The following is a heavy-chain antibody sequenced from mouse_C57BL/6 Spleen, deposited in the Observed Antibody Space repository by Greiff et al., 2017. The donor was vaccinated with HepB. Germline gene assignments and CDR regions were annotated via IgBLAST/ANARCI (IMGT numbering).Heavy chain of an antibody. CDR3: ARHEDRRDYELFFDY. Sequence: QVQLKESGAELVKPGASVKLSCKASGYTFTEYTIHWVKQRSGQGLEWIGWFYPGSGSIKYNEKFKDKATLTADKSSSTVYMELSRLTSEDSAVYFCARHEDRRDYELFFDYWGQGTTRTVSS. J-gene: IGHJ2*01. CDR2: FYPGSGSI. CDR1: GYTFTEYT. V-gene: IGHV1-62-2*01. D-gene: IGHD1-1*01.